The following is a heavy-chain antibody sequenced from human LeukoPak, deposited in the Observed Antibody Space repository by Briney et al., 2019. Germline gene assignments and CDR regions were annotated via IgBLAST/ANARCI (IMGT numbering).Heavy chain of an antibody. CDR1: GFTFSSYG. Sequence: QPGRSLRLSCAASGFTFSSYGMHWVRQAPGKGLEWVAVIWYDGSNKYYADSVKGRFTISRDNSKNTLYLQMNSLRAEDTAVYYCARDPRSSIAARPDLYYFDYWGQGTLVTLSS. CDR2: IWYDGSNK. CDR3: ARDPRSSIAARPDLYYFDY. V-gene: IGHV3-33*01. J-gene: IGHJ4*02. D-gene: IGHD6-6*01.